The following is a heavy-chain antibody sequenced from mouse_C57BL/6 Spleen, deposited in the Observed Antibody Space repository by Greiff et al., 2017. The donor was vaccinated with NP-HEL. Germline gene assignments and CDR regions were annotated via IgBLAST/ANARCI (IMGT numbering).Heavy chain of an antibody. J-gene: IGHJ4*01. CDR2: IWRGGST. V-gene: IGHV2-5*01. Sequence: VQLVESGPGLVQPSQSLAITCTVSGFSLTSYGVHWVRQSPGKGLEWLGVIWRGGSTDYNAAFMSRLSITKDNSKSQVFFKMNSLQADDTAIYYCAKTFSYYGSSPYYYAMDYWGQGTSVTVSS. CDR1: GFSLTSYG. CDR3: AKTFSYYGSSPYYYAMDY. D-gene: IGHD1-1*01.